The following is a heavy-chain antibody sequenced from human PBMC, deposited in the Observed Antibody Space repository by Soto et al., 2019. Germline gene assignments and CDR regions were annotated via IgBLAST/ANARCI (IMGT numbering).Heavy chain of an antibody. J-gene: IGHJ6*02. CDR3: ARGIRNYYGMDV. V-gene: IGHV3-74*01. D-gene: IGHD3-22*01. CDR2: INGDGSRT. Sequence: EVQVAESGGGLVQPGGSLRLSCAASGFTFSDYWLHWVRQAPGKGLEWVSRINGDGSRTFYADSVKGRLTISRDNARDTVFLQMNSLRAEDMAVYFCARGIRNYYGMDVWGQGTTVTVSS. CDR1: GFTFSDYW.